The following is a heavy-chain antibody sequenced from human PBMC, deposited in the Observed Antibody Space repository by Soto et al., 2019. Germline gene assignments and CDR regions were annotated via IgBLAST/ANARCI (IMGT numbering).Heavy chain of an antibody. D-gene: IGHD2-2*01. CDR1: GYTFTGYY. V-gene: IGHV1-2*02. CDR3: ARTVVPAAIHPFGY. Sequence: ASVKVSCKASGYTFTGYYMHWVRQAPGQGLEWMGWINPNSGGTNYAQKFQGRVTMTRDTSISTAYMEPSRLRSDDTAVYYCARTVVPAAIHPFGYWGQGTLVTVSS. CDR2: INPNSGGT. J-gene: IGHJ4*02.